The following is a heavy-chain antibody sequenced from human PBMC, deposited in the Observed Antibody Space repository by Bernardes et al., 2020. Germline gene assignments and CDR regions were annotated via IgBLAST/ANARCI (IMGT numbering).Heavy chain of an antibody. CDR1: GFTFSSYA. Sequence: GGSLRLSCAASGFTFSSYAMSWVRQAPGKGLEWVSAISGSGGSTYYADSVKGRFTISRDNSKNTLYLQMNSLRAEDTAVYYCAKDMRYYDSSGYYYGTDAFDIWGQGTMVTVSS. CDR2: ISGSGGST. D-gene: IGHD3-22*01. CDR3: AKDMRYYDSSGYYYGTDAFDI. V-gene: IGHV3-23*01. J-gene: IGHJ3*02.